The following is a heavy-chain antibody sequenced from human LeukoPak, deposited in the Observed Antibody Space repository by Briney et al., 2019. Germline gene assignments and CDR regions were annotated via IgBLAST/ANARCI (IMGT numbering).Heavy chain of an antibody. D-gene: IGHD3-22*01. CDR3: AREVYDSSGYYSH. CDR2: ISYDGSNK. V-gene: IGHV3-30-3*01. CDR1: GFTFSSYA. J-gene: IGHJ4*02. Sequence: PGRSLRLSCAASGFTFSSYAMHWVRQAPGKGLEWVAVISYDGSNKYYADSVKGRFTISRDNSKNTLYLQMNSLRAEDTAVYYCAREVYDSSGYYSHWGQGTLVTVFS.